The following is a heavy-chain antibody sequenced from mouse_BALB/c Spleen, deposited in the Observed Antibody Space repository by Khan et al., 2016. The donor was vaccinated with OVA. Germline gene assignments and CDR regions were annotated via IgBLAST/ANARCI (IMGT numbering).Heavy chain of an antibody. Sequence: EVELVESGGGLVQPGGSRKLSCAASGFPFSSFGMHWVRQAPEKGLEWVAYIGSDSNTIYYADTVKGRFTISRDDPKNSLVLKMTSLRSEDTAMYYCASSRYWSSFASWGQGTLVTVSS. CDR2: IGSDSNTI. CDR3: ASSRYWSSFAS. D-gene: IGHD2-12*01. CDR1: GFPFSSFG. V-gene: IGHV5-17*02. J-gene: IGHJ3*01.